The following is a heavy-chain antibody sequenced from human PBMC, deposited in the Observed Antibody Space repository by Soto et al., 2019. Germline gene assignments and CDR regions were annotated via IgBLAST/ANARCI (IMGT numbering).Heavy chain of an antibody. J-gene: IGHJ4*02. CDR3: ARGHYFDSSGYLTG. D-gene: IGHD3-22*01. CDR1: LDSISSGDYY. V-gene: IGHV4-30-4*01. CDR2: IYYSGST. Sequence: PSETLSLTCTVSLDSISSGDYYWSWIRQPPGKGLEWIGYIYYSGSTYYNPSLKSRVTISVDTSKNQFSLKLNSVTAADTAVYYCARGHYFDSSGYLTGWGQGTLVTVS.